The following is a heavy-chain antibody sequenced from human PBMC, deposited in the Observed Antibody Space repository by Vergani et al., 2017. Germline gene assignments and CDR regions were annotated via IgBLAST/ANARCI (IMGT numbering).Heavy chain of an antibody. V-gene: IGHV4-4*03. CDR2: IYHSGST. CDR3: ARKYYYGSGSYYHGGWFDP. CDR1: GGSISSSNW. J-gene: IGHJ5*02. Sequence: QVQLQESGPGLVKPPGTLSLTCAVSGGSISSSNWWCWVRQPPGKGLEWIGEIYHSGSTNYNPSLKSRVTISVDKSKNQFSLKLSSVTAADTAVYYCARKYYYGSGSYYHGGWFDPWGQGTLVTVSS. D-gene: IGHD3-10*01.